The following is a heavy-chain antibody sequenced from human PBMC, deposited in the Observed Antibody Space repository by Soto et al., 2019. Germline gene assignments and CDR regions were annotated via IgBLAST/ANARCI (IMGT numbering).Heavy chain of an antibody. Sequence: GGSLRLSCAASGFTFSSYGMHWVRQAPGKGLEWVAVIWYDGSNKYYADSAKGRFTISRDNSKNTLYLQMNSLRAEDTAVYYCARAIGSSWYFGYWGQGTLVTVYS. D-gene: IGHD6-13*01. CDR3: ARAIGSSWYFGY. CDR1: GFTFSSYG. CDR2: IWYDGSNK. J-gene: IGHJ4*02. V-gene: IGHV3-33*01.